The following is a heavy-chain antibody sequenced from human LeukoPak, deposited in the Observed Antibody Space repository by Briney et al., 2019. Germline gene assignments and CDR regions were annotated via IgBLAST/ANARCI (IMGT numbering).Heavy chain of an antibody. Sequence: ASVKVPCKASGGTFSSYAISWVRQAPGQGLEWMGRIIPILGIANYAQKFQGRVTITADKSTSTAYMELSSLRSEDTAVYYCASEASRPNFPQQLVAVFDYWGQGTLVTVSS. J-gene: IGHJ4*02. CDR3: ASEASRPNFPQQLVAVFDY. V-gene: IGHV1-69*04. CDR1: GGTFSSYA. CDR2: IIPILGIA. D-gene: IGHD6-13*01.